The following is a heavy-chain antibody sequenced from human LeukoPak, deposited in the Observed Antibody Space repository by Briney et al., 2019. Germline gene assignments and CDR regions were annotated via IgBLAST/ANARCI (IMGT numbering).Heavy chain of an antibody. CDR2: INHSGST. J-gene: IGHJ4*02. CDR3: AREGRGYSGYVFDY. V-gene: IGHV4-61*09. D-gene: IGHD5-12*01. CDR1: GDSISSGSYY. Sequence: SETLSLTCTVSGDSISSGSYYWSWIRQPAGKGLEWIGEINHSGSTNYNPSLKSRVTISVDTSKNQFSLKLSSVTAADTAVYYCAREGRGYSGYVFDYWGQGTLVTVSS.